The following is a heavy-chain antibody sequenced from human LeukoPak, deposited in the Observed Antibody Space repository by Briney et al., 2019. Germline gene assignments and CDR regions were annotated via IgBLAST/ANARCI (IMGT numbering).Heavy chain of an antibody. CDR2: ISLSGHT. V-gene: IGHV4-4*02. CDR1: GGAISRTNW. CDR3: SRESGAFSPFGY. J-gene: IGHJ4*02. Sequence: SETLSLTCVVSGGAISRTNWWSWVRPSPGQGLEWIGEISLSGHTNYNPSLQSRVTMSLDESQHQGSLDLASVTDADTAVYYCSRESGAFSPFGYWGQGTLVTVHS. D-gene: IGHD1-26*01.